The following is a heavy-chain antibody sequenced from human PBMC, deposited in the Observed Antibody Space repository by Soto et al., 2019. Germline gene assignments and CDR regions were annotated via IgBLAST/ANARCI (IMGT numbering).Heavy chain of an antibody. CDR3: AKIKQGYFDS. J-gene: IGHJ4*02. CDR1: GFIFDNYA. Sequence: EVHLLESGGGLLQPGGSLRLSCAASGFIFDNYAMAWVRQAPGQGLKWISTISGGGDATFYADSVKGRFTISGDSSKSTLYLQVHSLRAEDTAIYYCAKIKQGYFDSWGQGTQVIVSS. V-gene: IGHV3-23*01. CDR2: ISGGGDAT.